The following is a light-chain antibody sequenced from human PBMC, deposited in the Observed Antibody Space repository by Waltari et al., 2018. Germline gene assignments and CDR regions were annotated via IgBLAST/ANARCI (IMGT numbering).Light chain of an antibody. CDR2: NAS. J-gene: IGKJ4*01. CDR1: QSISNR. V-gene: IGKV1-5*03. CDR3: QQYNSYSLLT. Sequence: DIQMTPSPSTLSASVGGRGIITCRASQSISNRLAWYQQKPGKAPNLLIYNASTLASGFPSRFSGSGSGTDFTLTISSLQPDDFATYYCQQYNSYSLLTFGGGTKIEIK.